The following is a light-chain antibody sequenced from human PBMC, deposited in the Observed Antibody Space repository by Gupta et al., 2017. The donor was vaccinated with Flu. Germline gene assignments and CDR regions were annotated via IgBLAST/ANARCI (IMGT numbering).Light chain of an antibody. CDR3: LQALETPPT. CDR1: RSLLHSSGHKY. Sequence: DIVMTQSPLSLPVTPGEPASISCRSSRSLLHSSGHKYLDWYLQKPGQSPQLLIHLGSNRASGVPDRFSGSGSGTDFTLKISSVEAGDLGVYYCLQALETPPTFGQGTRLEIK. V-gene: IGKV2-28*01. J-gene: IGKJ5*01. CDR2: LGS.